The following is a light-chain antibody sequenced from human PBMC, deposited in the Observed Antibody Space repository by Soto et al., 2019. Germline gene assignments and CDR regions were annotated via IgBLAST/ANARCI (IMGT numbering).Light chain of an antibody. CDR2: DVS. V-gene: IGLV2-11*01. Sequence: QSALTQPRSVSGSPGQSVTISCTGTSSDVGAYTYVSWYQHHPGKAPKLMIYDVSKRPSGVPDRFSGSKSGNTASLTISGLQAEDEAEYYCCSYAGTYTFVFGTGTKVTVL. CDR1: SSDVGAYTY. CDR3: CSYAGTYTFV. J-gene: IGLJ1*01.